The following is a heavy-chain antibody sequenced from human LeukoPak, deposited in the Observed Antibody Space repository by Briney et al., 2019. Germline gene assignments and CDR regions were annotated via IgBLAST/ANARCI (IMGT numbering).Heavy chain of an antibody. V-gene: IGHV3-7*01. CDR3: AKLLRTVTTYDC. CDR1: GFTFSRNW. CDR2: INPDGSQK. J-gene: IGHJ4*02. D-gene: IGHD2-15*01. Sequence: PRGSLTLSCEASGFTFSRNWMSWVRQAPGKGLEWVASINPDGSQKKYVDSVRGRFTITRDNTKNSLYLQMNSLGVEDTAVYYCAKLLRTVTTYDCWGQGTLVTVSS.